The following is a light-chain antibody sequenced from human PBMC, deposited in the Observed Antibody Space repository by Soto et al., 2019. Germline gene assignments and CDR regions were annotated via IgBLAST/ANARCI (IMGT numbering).Light chain of an antibody. Sequence: IVLIQLPATLILSQGKGATPPCRASQSVSSGYLAWYQQRPGQAPRLLIYGASTRATGIPDRFSGSGSGTEFTLTINSLQAEDCAVYYCQQYYNWPRTFGQGTRLEIK. J-gene: IGKJ5*01. CDR3: QQYYNWPRT. CDR2: GAS. V-gene: IGKV3D-7*01. CDR1: QSVSSGY.